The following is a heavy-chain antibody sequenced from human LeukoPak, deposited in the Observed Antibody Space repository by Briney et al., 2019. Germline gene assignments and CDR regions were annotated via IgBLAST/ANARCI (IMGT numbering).Heavy chain of an antibody. D-gene: IGHD6-13*01. V-gene: IGHV1-8*02. Sequence: ASVKVSCKASGGTFSSYAINWVRQATGQGLEWMGWMNPNSGNTGYAQKFQGRVTMTRNTSISTAYMELSSLRSEDTAVYYCALYSSSWYEDYWGQGTLVTVSS. CDR3: ALYSSSWYEDY. CDR2: MNPNSGNT. J-gene: IGHJ4*02. CDR1: GGTFSSYA.